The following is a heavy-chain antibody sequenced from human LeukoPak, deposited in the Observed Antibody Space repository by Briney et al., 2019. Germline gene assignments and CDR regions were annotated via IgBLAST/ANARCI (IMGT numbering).Heavy chain of an antibody. J-gene: IGHJ6*03. CDR2: IYYSGIT. Sequence: SETLSLTCTVSGGSISSYYWSWIRQPPGKGLEWIGYIYYSGITNYNTSLKSRVTISVDPSKNQSSLKLSSVTAADTAVYYCARWGSGWYDYYYYYMDVWGKGTTITVSS. CDR1: GGSISSYY. D-gene: IGHD6-19*01. CDR3: ARWGSGWYDYYYYYMDV. V-gene: IGHV4-59*01.